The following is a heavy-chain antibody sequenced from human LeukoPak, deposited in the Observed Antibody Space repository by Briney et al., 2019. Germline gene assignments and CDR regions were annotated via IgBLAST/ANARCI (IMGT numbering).Heavy chain of an antibody. J-gene: IGHJ6*02. CDR3: ARNNGMDV. CDR1: GFALSSHW. CDR2: VNRDGSET. Sequence: GGSLRLSCVASGFALSSHWMTWVRQVPGRGPEWVANVNRDGSETYYLDSVKGRFTISRDNAKNSLYLQMNSLRAEDTALYHCARNNGMDVWGQGTTVIVSS. V-gene: IGHV3-7*03.